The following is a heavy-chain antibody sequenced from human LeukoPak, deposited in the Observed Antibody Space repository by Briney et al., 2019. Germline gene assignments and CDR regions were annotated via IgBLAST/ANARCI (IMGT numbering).Heavy chain of an antibody. Sequence: SVKVSCKASGGTFSSYAISWVRQAPGQGLEWMGGIIPIFGTANYAQKFQGRVTITADESTSTAYMELSSLGSEDTAVYYCASRYCSSTSCYHFNWFDPWGQGTLVTVSS. D-gene: IGHD2-2*01. CDR1: GGTFSSYA. J-gene: IGHJ5*02. V-gene: IGHV1-69*13. CDR3: ASRYCSSTSCYHFNWFDP. CDR2: IIPIFGTA.